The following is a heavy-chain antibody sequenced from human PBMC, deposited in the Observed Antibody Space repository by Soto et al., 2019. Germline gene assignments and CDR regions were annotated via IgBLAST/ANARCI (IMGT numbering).Heavy chain of an antibody. CDR3: ARGQYDYIWGSYRPLDY. D-gene: IGHD3-16*02. V-gene: IGHV3-53*04. Sequence: EVQLVESGGGLVQPGGSLRLSCAASGFTVSSNYMSWVRQAPGKGLEWVSVIYSGGSKYYADSVKGRFTISRHNSKNTLYLQMNSMRAEDTAVYYCARGQYDYIWGSYRPLDYWGQGTLVTVSS. CDR1: GFTVSSNY. J-gene: IGHJ4*02. CDR2: IYSGGSK.